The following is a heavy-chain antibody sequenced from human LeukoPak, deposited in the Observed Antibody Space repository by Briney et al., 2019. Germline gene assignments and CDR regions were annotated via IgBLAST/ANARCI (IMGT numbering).Heavy chain of an antibody. Sequence: GGSLRLSCAASGFTFSSYAMNWVRQAPGKGLEWVSCISGRAGSTTHYADSVKGRFTISRDNSKNMLHLQMNSLRGEDTAVYYCVKDIVGVSGDWGQGTLVTVSS. CDR2: ISGRAGSTT. D-gene: IGHD1-26*01. CDR1: GFTFSSYA. J-gene: IGHJ4*02. V-gene: IGHV3-23*01. CDR3: VKDIVGVSGD.